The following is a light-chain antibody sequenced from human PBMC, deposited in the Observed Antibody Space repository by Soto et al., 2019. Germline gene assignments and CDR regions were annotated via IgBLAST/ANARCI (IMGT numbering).Light chain of an antibody. V-gene: IGKV3-15*01. J-gene: IGKJ1*01. CDR1: QIVSSN. Sequence: IVMTQSPATLSLSPGDRATLSCRACQIVSSNVAWYQQKPGQAPRLLREGASTRATGIPARCSGSGAGTEFTLSSSSLQPEDFAVYYCQQYGSSPVTFGQGTKVEIK. CDR2: GAS. CDR3: QQYGSSPVT.